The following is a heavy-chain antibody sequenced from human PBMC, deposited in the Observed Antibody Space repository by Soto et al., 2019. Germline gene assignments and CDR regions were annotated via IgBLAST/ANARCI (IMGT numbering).Heavy chain of an antibody. D-gene: IGHD6-19*01. J-gene: IGHJ6*02. Sequence: QVQLVQSGAEVKKPGASVKVSCKASGYTFSSYGINWVRQAPGQGLEWLGWISAYDGYTNYAQILQGRVSMTTDTSTKTDYMELRSLRSDNTGAYYCAGGGYYDSSGSRNYHYYCMGVWGQGTSVSVSS. CDR2: ISAYDGYT. CDR1: GYTFSSYG. V-gene: IGHV1-18*01. CDR3: AGGGYYDSSGSRNYHYYCMGV.